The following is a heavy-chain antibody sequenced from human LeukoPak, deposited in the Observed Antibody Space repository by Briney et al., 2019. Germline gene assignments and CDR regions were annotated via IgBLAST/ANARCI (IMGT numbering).Heavy chain of an antibody. J-gene: IGHJ4*02. CDR1: GFTFGDYA. V-gene: IGHV3-21*01. CDR2: ISSSSSYI. D-gene: IGHD5-12*01. Sequence: GGSLRLSCTASGFTFGDYAMTWVRQAPGKGLEWVSSISSSSSYIYYADSVKGRFTISRDNAKNSLYLQMNSLRAEDTAVYYCARGGYDLDYWGQGTLVTVSS. CDR3: ARGGYDLDY.